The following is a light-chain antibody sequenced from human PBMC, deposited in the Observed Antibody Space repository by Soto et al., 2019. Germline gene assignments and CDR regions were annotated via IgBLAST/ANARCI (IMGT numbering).Light chain of an antibody. Sequence: QSVLTQPRSVSGSPGQSVTIFCTGTSSDVGGYNFVSWYQQHPDKAPKVMIYDVSKRPSGVPDRFSVSKSGDTASLTISGLQAEDEADYHCCSYAGSSYVFGTGTKVTVL. CDR3: CSYAGSSYV. CDR2: DVS. J-gene: IGLJ1*01. V-gene: IGLV2-11*01. CDR1: SSDVGGYNF.